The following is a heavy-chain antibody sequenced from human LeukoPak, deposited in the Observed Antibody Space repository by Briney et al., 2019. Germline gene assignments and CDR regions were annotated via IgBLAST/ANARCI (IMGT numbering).Heavy chain of an antibody. V-gene: IGHV3-33*06. CDR3: AKAYSGYDLRGYDK. D-gene: IGHD5-12*01. J-gene: IGHJ4*02. CDR2: IWYDGSNK. CDR1: GFTFSSYG. Sequence: GRSLRLSCAASGFTFSSYGMHWVRQAPGKGLEWVAVIWYDGSNKYYADSVKGRFTISRDNSKNTLYLQMNSLRAEDTAVYYCAKAYSGYDLRGYDKWGQGTLVTVSS.